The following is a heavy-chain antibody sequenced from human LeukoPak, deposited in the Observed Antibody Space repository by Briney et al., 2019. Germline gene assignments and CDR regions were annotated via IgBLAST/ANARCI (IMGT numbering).Heavy chain of an antibody. CDR1: GFTFDDYA. CDR3: AKEKVAVAGHYDAFDI. CDR2: ISWNSGSI. V-gene: IGHV3-9*01. J-gene: IGHJ3*02. Sequence: GGSLRLSCATSGFTFDDYAMHWVRQAPGKGLEWVAGISWNSGSIGYADSVKGRFTISRDNDKNSLYLQMNSLRAEDTALYYCAKEKVAVAGHYDAFDIWGQGTMVTVSS. D-gene: IGHD6-19*01.